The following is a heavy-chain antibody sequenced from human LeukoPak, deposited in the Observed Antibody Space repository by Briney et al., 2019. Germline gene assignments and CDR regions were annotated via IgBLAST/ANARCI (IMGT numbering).Heavy chain of an antibody. CDR2: INPSGGNT. CDR3: ARGIEQLWLQNWFDP. V-gene: IGHV1-46*01. Sequence: ASVKVSCKASGYTFTSYYMHWVRQAPGQGLEWMGIINPSGGNTSYAQKFQGRVTMTRDTSTSTVYMELSSLRSEDTAVYYCARGIEQLWLQNWFDPWGQGTLVTVSS. CDR1: GYTFTSYY. D-gene: IGHD5-18*01. J-gene: IGHJ5*02.